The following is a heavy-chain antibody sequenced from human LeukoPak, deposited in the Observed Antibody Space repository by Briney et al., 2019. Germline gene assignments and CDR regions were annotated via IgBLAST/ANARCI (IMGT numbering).Heavy chain of an antibody. J-gene: IGHJ4*02. Sequence: ASVKVSCKASGYTFTSYGISWVRQAPGQGLEWVGWISAYNGNTNYAQKLQGRVTMTTDTSTSTAYMELRSLRSDDTAVYYCARSGYLGVHGDFDYWSQGTLVTVSS. CDR2: ISAYNGNT. CDR3: ARSGYLGVHGDFDY. D-gene: IGHD3-22*01. V-gene: IGHV1-18*01. CDR1: GYTFTSYG.